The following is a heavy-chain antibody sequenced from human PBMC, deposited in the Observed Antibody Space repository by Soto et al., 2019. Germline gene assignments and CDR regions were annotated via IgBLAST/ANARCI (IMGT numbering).Heavy chain of an antibody. D-gene: IGHD5-12*01. CDR3: ARDSGYGGMDV. CDR1: GGSVSSDNYY. J-gene: IGHJ6*02. V-gene: IGHV4-61*01. CDR2: IHSSGRT. Sequence: PPQTLSRTSTVSGGSVSSDNYYWSWIRQPPGKGLEWIGHIHSSGRTQSTHSIQSRVTLSVEPSNNQLSLKMRYVKAADTAVYYCARDSGYGGMDVCGQGPTVTVS.